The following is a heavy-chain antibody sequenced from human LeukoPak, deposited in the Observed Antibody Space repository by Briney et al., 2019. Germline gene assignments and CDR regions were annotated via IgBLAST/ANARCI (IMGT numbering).Heavy chain of an antibody. CDR3: ARGRSSGYYYDY. Sequence: AGGSLRLSCAASGFTFSSYGMHWVRQAPGKGLEWVAVIWYDGSNKYYADSVKGRFTISRDNSKNTLYLQMNSLRAEDTAVYYCARGRSSGYYYDYWGQGTLVTVS. CDR1: GFTFSSYG. D-gene: IGHD3-22*01. V-gene: IGHV3-33*01. J-gene: IGHJ4*02. CDR2: IWYDGSNK.